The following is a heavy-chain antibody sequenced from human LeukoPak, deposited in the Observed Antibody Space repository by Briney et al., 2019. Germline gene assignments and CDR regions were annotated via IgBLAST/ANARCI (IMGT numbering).Heavy chain of an antibody. Sequence: PGGSLRLSCAASGFTFSNYATNWVRQAPGKGLEWVAVVWSDEINKYYADSVRGRFTISRDNSKNTLYLQMNSLRAEDTAVYYCARDIHAFDIWGQGTMVTVSS. CDR1: GFTFSNYA. V-gene: IGHV3-33*01. CDR2: VWSDEINK. CDR3: ARDIHAFDI. D-gene: IGHD2-21*01. J-gene: IGHJ3*02.